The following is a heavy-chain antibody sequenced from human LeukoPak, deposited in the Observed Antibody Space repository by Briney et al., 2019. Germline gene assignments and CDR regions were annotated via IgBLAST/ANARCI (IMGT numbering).Heavy chain of an antibody. CDR2: ISYSGST. V-gene: IGHV4-59*12. Sequence: SETLSLTCSVSGGSITVYYWNWIRQSPGKGLEWIGSISYSGSTNYNPSLKSRVTISIDTSKNRFSLKVSSVIAADTAMYYCARGGARSKTSPTLDLWGQGTLVTGSP. J-gene: IGHJ5*02. CDR1: GGSITVYY. D-gene: IGHD2-2*01. CDR3: ARGGARSKTSPTLDL.